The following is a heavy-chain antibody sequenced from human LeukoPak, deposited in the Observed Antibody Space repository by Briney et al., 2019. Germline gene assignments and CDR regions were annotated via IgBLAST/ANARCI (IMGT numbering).Heavy chain of an antibody. D-gene: IGHD6-13*01. V-gene: IGHV3-9*01. CDR3: AKLSHTGYLKPDI. Sequence: GGSLRLSCAASGFTFDDYAMHWVRQAPGKGLEWVSGISWNSGSIGYADSVKGRFTISRDNAKNSLYLQMNSLRAEDTALYYCAKLSHTGYLKPDIWGQGTMVTVSS. CDR1: GFTFDDYA. J-gene: IGHJ3*02. CDR2: ISWNSGSI.